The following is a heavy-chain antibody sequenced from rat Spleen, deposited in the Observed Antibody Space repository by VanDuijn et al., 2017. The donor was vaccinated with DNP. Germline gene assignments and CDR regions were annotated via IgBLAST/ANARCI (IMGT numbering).Heavy chain of an antibody. D-gene: IGHD1-2*01. CDR1: GFIFSDHN. CDR3: ARPVYYYSSPEYVMDA. CDR2: ISYEGSST. V-gene: IGHV5-22*01. J-gene: IGHJ4*01. Sequence: EVQLVESGGGLVQPGRSLILSCTASGFIFSDHNMAWVRQAPKKGLEWVASISYEGSSTYYGDSVKGRFTISRDNAKSTLYLQMNSLRSEDTATYYCARPVYYYSSPEYVMDAWGQGASVTVSS.